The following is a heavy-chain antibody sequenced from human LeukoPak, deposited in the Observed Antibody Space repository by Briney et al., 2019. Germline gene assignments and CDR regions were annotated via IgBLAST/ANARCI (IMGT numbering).Heavy chain of an antibody. Sequence: PGGSLRLSCAASGFRFSSYWMHWVRQAPGKGLVWVSRINSDGSSTSYADSVKGRFTISRDNSKNTLYLQMSSLRAEDTAVYYCVKDQESGPVYYYYGMDVWGQGTTVTVSS. J-gene: IGHJ6*02. V-gene: IGHV3-74*01. D-gene: IGHD3-3*01. CDR3: VKDQESGPVYYYYGMDV. CDR2: INSDGSST. CDR1: GFRFSSYW.